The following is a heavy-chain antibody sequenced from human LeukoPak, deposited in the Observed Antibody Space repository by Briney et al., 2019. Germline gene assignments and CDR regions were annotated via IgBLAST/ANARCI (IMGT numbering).Heavy chain of an antibody. Sequence: SVKVSCKASGGTFSSYAISWVRQAPGQGLEWMGGIIPIFGTANYAQKFQGRVTITADESTSTAYMELSSLRSEDTAVYYCARFGPGYCSGGSCYGFHWFDPWGQGTLVTASS. D-gene: IGHD2-15*01. J-gene: IGHJ5*02. CDR2: IIPIFGTA. V-gene: IGHV1-69*13. CDR1: GGTFSSYA. CDR3: ARFGPGYCSGGSCYGFHWFDP.